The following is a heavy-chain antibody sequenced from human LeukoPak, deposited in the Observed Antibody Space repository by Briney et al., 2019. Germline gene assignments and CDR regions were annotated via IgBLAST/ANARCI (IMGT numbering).Heavy chain of an antibody. V-gene: IGHV4-34*01. Sequence: SETLSLTCAVYGGSFSGYYWSWIRQPPGKGLEWIGEINHSGSTNYNPSLKSRVTISVDTSKNQFSLKLSSVTAADTATYYCARVQYGDYVGYWGQGTLVTVSS. D-gene: IGHD4-17*01. CDR3: ARVQYGDYVGY. J-gene: IGHJ4*02. CDR2: INHSGST. CDR1: GGSFSGYY.